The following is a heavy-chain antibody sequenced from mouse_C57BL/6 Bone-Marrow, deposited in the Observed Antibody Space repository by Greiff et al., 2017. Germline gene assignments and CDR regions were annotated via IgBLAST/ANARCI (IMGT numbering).Heavy chain of an antibody. CDR1: GYTFTSYW. V-gene: IGHV1-64*01. J-gene: IGHJ3*01. D-gene: IGHD4-1*01. CDR2: IHPNSGST. CDR3: ARSRTGAAWFAY. Sequence: QVQLQQPGAELVKPGASVKLSCKASGYTFTSYWMHWVKQRPGQGLEWIGMIHPNSGSTNYNEKFTSKATLTVDKSSSTAYMQLSSLTSEDSAVYYCARSRTGAAWFAYWGQWTLVSVSA.